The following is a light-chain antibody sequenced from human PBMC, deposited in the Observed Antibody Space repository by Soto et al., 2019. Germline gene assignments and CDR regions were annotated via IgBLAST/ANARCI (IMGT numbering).Light chain of an antibody. CDR2: EVS. V-gene: IGLV2-14*01. Sequence: QSALTQPASVSGSPGQSITISCTGTSSDVGGYNYVSWFQHHPGKAPKLIIYEVSYRLSGVSNRFSGSKSGDTASLTISGLQAEDEADYYCSSFTNTITRYAFGTGTKVTVL. J-gene: IGLJ1*01. CDR1: SSDVGGYNY. CDR3: SSFTNTITRYA.